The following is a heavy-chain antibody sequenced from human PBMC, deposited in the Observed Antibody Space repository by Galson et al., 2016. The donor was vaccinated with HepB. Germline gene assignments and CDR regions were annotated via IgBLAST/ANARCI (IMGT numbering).Heavy chain of an antibody. D-gene: IGHD3-16*02. V-gene: IGHV4-31*03. Sequence: TLSLTCSVSGGSISSSGYYWTWIRQHPEKGLEWIGYIYYSGNTFYSPSLKSRVFISLDTSKNELSLRLTSMTAADTAVYYCATSYHDHNWGTYRGRAFDIWGQGTMVTVSS. CDR1: GGSISSSGYY. CDR2: IYYSGNT. CDR3: ATSYHDHNWGTYRGRAFDI. J-gene: IGHJ3*02.